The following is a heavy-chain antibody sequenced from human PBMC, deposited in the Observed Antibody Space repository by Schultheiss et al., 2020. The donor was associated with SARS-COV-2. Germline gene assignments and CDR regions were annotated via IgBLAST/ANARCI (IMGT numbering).Heavy chain of an antibody. D-gene: IGHD3-10*01. CDR1: GGSFSGYY. Sequence: SETLSLTCAVYGGSFSGYYWSWIRQPPGKGLEWIGEINHSGSTNYNPSLKSRVTISVDTSKNQFSLKLSSVTAADTAVYYCARAPFGELLYDYWGQGTLVTVSS. V-gene: IGHV4-34*01. CDR2: INHSGST. J-gene: IGHJ4*02. CDR3: ARAPFGELLYDY.